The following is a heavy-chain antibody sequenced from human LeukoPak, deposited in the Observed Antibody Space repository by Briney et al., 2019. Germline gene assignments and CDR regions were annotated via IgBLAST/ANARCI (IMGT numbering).Heavy chain of an antibody. CDR3: ARVSIDDDDAFDI. V-gene: IGHV3-21*01. Sequence: GGSLRLSCAASGFTFSSYSINWVGQLPGKGLKWFSSISSSSSYIYYADSVKGRFTISRDNAKNSLYLQMNSLRAEDTAVYYCARVSIDDDDAFDIWGQGTMVTVSS. D-gene: IGHD1-1*01. CDR1: GFTFSSYS. J-gene: IGHJ3*02. CDR2: ISSSSSYI.